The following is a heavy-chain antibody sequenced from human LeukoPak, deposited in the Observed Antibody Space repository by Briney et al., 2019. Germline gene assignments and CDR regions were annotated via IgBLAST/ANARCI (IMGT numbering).Heavy chain of an antibody. V-gene: IGHV1-8*01. D-gene: IGHD5-18*01. CDR1: GYTFTIYD. CDR3: ARGYTALGL. J-gene: IGHJ4*02. Sequence: ASVTVSCTASGYTFTIYDINWVRQATGQGLEWMGWMNPNSGNTGYAQKFQGRVTMTRNTSITTAYMELSSLRSEDTAVYYCARGYTALGLWGQGTLVTVSS. CDR2: MNPNSGNT.